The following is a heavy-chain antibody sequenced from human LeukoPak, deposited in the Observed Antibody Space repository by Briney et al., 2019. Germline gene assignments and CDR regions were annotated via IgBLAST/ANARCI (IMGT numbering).Heavy chain of an antibody. CDR2: IYYSGST. CDR1: GGSISSYY. J-gene: IGHJ4*02. V-gene: IGHV4-59*01. D-gene: IGHD4-23*01. CDR3: ASGSHGGNSGSFDY. Sequence: SETLSLTCTVSGGSISSYYWSWIRQPPGKGLEWIGYIYYSGSTNYNPSLKSRVTISVGTSKNQFSLKLSSVTAADTAVYYCASGSHGGNSGSFDYWGQGTPVTVSS.